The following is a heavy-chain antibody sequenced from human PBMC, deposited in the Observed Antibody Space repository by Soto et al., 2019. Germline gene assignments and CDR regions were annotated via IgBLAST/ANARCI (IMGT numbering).Heavy chain of an antibody. Sequence: SETLSLTCSVSGGSVSDKTYYWSWIRQPPGKRLEWLGYVYYSGTTNYNPSLKSRVTISVYLSKNQFSLRLSSVTTADTALYYCARTTAVPNSLRSRYFFDYWGQGTLVTVSS. D-gene: IGHD4-17*01. CDR1: GGSVSDKTYY. V-gene: IGHV4-61*01. CDR2: VYYSGTT. CDR3: ARTTAVPNSLRSRYFFDY. J-gene: IGHJ4*02.